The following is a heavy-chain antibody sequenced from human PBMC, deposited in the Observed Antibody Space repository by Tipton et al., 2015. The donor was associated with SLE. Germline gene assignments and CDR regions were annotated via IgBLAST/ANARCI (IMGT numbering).Heavy chain of an antibody. CDR2: IRYDGSNK. J-gene: IGHJ6*02. D-gene: IGHD6-13*01. CDR3: AKDPSGYSSSWGYYYYGMDV. CDR1: GFTFSSYA. V-gene: IGHV3-30*02. Sequence: GSLRLSCSASGFTFSSYAMHWVRQAPGKGLEWVAFIRYDGSNKYYADSVKGRFTISRDNSKNTLYLQMNSLRAEDTAVYYCAKDPSGYSSSWGYYYYGMDVWGQGTTVTVSS.